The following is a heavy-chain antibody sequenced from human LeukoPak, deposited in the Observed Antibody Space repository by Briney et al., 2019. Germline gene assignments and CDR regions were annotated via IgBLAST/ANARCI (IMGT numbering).Heavy chain of an antibody. CDR3: ARDGGYYYDSSGLDY. CDR2: MYISGST. Sequence: SETLSLTCSVSGDPISSYYWSWIRQPAGKGLEWIGRMYISGSTNYNPSLKSRVTMSVDTSKNQFSLKLSSVTAADTAVYYCARDGGYYYDSSGLDYWGQGTLVTVSS. CDR1: GDPISSYY. D-gene: IGHD3-22*01. J-gene: IGHJ4*02. V-gene: IGHV4-4*07.